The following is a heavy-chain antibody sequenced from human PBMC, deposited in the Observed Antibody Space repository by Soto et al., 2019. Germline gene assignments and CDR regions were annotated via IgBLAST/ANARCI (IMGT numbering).Heavy chain of an antibody. J-gene: IGHJ6*02. Sequence: GASVKVSCKASGYTFTGYYMHWVRQAPGQGLEWMGWINPNSGGTNYAQKFQGRVTMTRDTSISTAYMELSRRRSDDTAVYYCASGDTAMVPGYYYYGMDVWGQGTTVTVSS. D-gene: IGHD5-18*01. CDR3: ASGDTAMVPGYYYYGMDV. V-gene: IGHV1-2*02. CDR1: GYTFTGYY. CDR2: INPNSGGT.